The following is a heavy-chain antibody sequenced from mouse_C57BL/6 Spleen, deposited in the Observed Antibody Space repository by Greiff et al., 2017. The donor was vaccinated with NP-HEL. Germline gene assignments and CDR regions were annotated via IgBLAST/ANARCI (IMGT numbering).Heavy chain of an antibody. V-gene: IGHV1-69*01. D-gene: IGHD1-1*01. CDR2: IDPSDSYT. J-gene: IGHJ2*01. Sequence: QVQLQQPGAELVMPGASVKLSCKASGYTFTSYWMHWVKQRPGQGLEWIGEIDPSDSYTNYNQKFKGKSTLTVDKSSSTAYMQLSSLTSEDSAVYYCARLLRDYFDYWGQGTTLTVSS. CDR3: ARLLRDYFDY. CDR1: GYTFTSYW.